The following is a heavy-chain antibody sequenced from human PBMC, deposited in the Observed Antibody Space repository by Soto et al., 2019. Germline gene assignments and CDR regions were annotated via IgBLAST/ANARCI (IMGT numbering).Heavy chain of an antibody. CDR2: INSDGSST. CDR1: GFTFSSYW. CDR3: VRTSLVVAAATREDY. J-gene: IGHJ4*02. D-gene: IGHD2-15*01. V-gene: IGHV3-74*01. Sequence: EVQLVESGGGLVQPGGSLRLSCAASGFTFSSYWMHWVRQAPGKGLVWVSRINSDGSSTSYADSVKGRFTISRDNAKNTLYLQMNSLRAEVMAVYYCVRTSLVVAAATREDYWGQGTLVTVSS.